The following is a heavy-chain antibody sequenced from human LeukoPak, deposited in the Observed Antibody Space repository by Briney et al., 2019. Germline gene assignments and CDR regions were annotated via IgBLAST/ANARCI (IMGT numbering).Heavy chain of an antibody. Sequence: GGSLRLSCAASGFTFSGSAMHWVRQASGKGLEWVGRIRSKANSYATAYAASVKGRFTISRDDSKNTAYLQMNSLKSEDTAVYYCTRPRTTYYDFWSGLNWFDPWGQGTLVTVSS. CDR3: TRPRTTYYDFWSGLNWFDP. D-gene: IGHD3-3*01. J-gene: IGHJ5*02. V-gene: IGHV3-73*01. CDR1: GFTFSGSA. CDR2: IRSKANSYAT.